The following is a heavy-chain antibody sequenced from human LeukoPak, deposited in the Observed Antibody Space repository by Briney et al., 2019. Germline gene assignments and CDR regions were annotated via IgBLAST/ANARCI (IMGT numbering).Heavy chain of an antibody. J-gene: IGHJ4*02. V-gene: IGHV3-30*01. D-gene: IGHD6-13*01. Sequence: GGSLRLSCAASGFTFSSYAMHWVRQAPGKGLEWVAVISYDGSNKYYADSVKGRFTISRDNPKNTLYLQMNSLRAEDTAVYYCAREAGIAAAVDYWGQGTLVTVSS. CDR2: ISYDGSNK. CDR3: AREAGIAAAVDY. CDR1: GFTFSSYA.